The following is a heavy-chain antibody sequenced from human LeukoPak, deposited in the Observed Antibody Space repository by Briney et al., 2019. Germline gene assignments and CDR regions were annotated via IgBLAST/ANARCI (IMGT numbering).Heavy chain of an antibody. Sequence: GGSLRLSCAASGFTFSSYAMSWVRQASGKGLEWVSAISGSGGSTYYADSVKGRFTISRDNSKNTLSLQMSSLRAEATALYYCAKVDSSGWYGGVAFDIWGQGTMVTVSS. D-gene: IGHD6-19*01. J-gene: IGHJ3*02. CDR3: AKVDSSGWYGGVAFDI. CDR1: GFTFSSYA. CDR2: ISGSGGST. V-gene: IGHV3-23*01.